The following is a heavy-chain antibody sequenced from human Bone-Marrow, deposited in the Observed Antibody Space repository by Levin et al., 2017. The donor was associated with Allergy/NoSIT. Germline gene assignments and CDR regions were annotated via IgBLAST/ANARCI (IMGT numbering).Heavy chain of an antibody. CDR2: ISYDGSSQ. V-gene: IGHV3-30*03. CDR3: SRTDRGNDPFDI. CDR1: GFTFSVYG. D-gene: IGHD1-1*01. Sequence: GGSLRLSCAAPGFTFSVYGIHWVRQAPGKGLEWLAVISYDGSSQYFADSVKGRFTISRDDSKSTVFLQMNSLRVEDTAIYFCSRTDRGNDPFDIWGQGTMVTVSS. J-gene: IGHJ3*02.